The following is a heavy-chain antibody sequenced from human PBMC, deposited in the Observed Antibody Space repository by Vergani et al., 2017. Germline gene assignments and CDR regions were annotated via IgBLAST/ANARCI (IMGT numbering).Heavy chain of an antibody. Sequence: QVQLQQWGAGLLKPSETLSLTCTVSGGSISSYYWSWIRQPPGKGLEWIGYIYYSGSTNYNPSLKSRVTIAVDTPKNQYSLKLSSVNAADTALYYCARDAGRDWYSNYYYGMDVWGQGTTVTVSS. J-gene: IGHJ6*02. D-gene: IGHD3/OR15-3a*01. V-gene: IGHV4-59*01. CDR1: GGSISSYY. CDR2: IYYSGST. CDR3: ARDAGRDWYSNYYYGMDV.